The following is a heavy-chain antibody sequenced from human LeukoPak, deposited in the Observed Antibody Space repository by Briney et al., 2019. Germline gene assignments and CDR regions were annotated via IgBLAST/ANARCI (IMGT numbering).Heavy chain of an antibody. CDR2: INTDGSTT. CDR3: AKDRSFRSGYYYMDV. V-gene: IGHV3-74*01. D-gene: IGHD3-10*01. J-gene: IGHJ6*03. Sequence: GGSLRLSCAASGFSFSSYWMHWVRQAPGKGLVWVSRINTDGSTTIYADSVKGRFTISRDNSKNTLYLQMNSLRAEDTAVYYCAKDRSFRSGYYYMDVWGKGTTVTVSS. CDR1: GFSFSSYW.